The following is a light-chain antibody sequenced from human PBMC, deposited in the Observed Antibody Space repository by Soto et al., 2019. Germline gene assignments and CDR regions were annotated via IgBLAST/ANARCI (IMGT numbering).Light chain of an antibody. J-gene: IGLJ3*02. CDR3: SAYSNFRV. CDR1: SRDVGAYDF. Sequence: QSALTQPASVSGSLGQSITIPCTGTSRDVGAYDFVSWYQQYPGKARKLVIYEVTNRPSGVSNRFSGSKSGNTASLTISGLQAEDEADYYCSAYSNFRVFGGGTKLTVL. V-gene: IGLV2-14*01. CDR2: EVT.